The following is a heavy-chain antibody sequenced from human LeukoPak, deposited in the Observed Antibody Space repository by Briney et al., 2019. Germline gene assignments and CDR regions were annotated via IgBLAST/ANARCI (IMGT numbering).Heavy chain of an antibody. D-gene: IGHD4-11*01. CDR2: INPNSGGT. CDR1: GYTFTGYY. Sequence: ASVKVSCKXSGYTFTGYYMHWVRQAPGQGLEWMGRINPNSGGTNYSQKFQGRVTMTRDTSMSTAYMELSRLRSDDTAVYYCARDRGTTVTPLGFYYYYMDVWGKGTTVTVSS. V-gene: IGHV1-2*06. J-gene: IGHJ6*03. CDR3: ARDRGTTVTPLGFYYYYMDV.